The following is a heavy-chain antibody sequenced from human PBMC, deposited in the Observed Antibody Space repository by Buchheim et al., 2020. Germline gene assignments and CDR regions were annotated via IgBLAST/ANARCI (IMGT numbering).Heavy chain of an antibody. D-gene: IGHD2-15*01. CDR3: AGKMPLCSGDGYSPPTDY. J-gene: IGHJ4*02. V-gene: IGHV3-11*01. Sequence: QVQLVESGGGLVKPGGSLRLSCTASGFIFSDYYMGWMRQAPGKGLEWVSYISGSGGAINNADSVKGRFTISRDNAKKSLYLQMDSLRAKDTAVYFCAGKMPLCSGDGYSPPTDYWGQGTL. CDR2: ISGSGGAI. CDR1: GFIFSDYY.